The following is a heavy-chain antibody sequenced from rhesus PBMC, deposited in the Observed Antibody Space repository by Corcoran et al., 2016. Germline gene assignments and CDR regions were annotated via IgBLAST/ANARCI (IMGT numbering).Heavy chain of an antibody. Sequence: QVQLQASGPGLVKPSETLSLTCAVSGYSISSGYSWGWIRQPPGKGLEYIGYISGSSGSTYYNPSLKSRVTISKDTSKNQFSLKLSSVTAADTAVYYCARDKEAGIAAATSDYWGQGVLVTVSS. V-gene: IGHV4-99*02. D-gene: IGHD6-43*01. J-gene: IGHJ4*01. CDR3: ARDKEAGIAAATSDY. CDR1: GYSISSGYS. CDR2: ISGSSGST.